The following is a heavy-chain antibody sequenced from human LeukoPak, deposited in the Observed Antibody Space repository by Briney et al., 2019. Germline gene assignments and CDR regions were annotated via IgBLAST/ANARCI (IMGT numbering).Heavy chain of an antibody. D-gene: IGHD6-19*01. J-gene: IGHJ4*02. CDR1: GFTFSSYA. CDR2: ISYDGSNK. V-gene: IGHV3-30*18. CDR3: AKDKAVAGAFDY. Sequence: GSLRLSCAASGFTFSSYAMSWVRQAPGKGLEWVAVISYDGSNKYYADSVKGRFTISRDNSKNTLYLQMNSLRAEDTAVYYCAKDKAVAGAFDYWGQGTLVTVSS.